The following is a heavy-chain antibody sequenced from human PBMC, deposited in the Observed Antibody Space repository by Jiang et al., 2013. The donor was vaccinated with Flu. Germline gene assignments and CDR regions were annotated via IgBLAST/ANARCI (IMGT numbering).Heavy chain of an antibody. CDR2: INHSGST. J-gene: IGHJ6*04. V-gene: IGHV4-34*01. CDR1: GGSFSGYY. D-gene: IGHD3-9*01. Sequence: LLKPSETLSLTCAVYGGSFSGYYWSWIRQPPGKGLEWIGEINHSGSTNYNPSLKSRVTISVDTSKNQFSLKLSSVTAADTAVYYCARARVLRYFVGAHYYYYGMDVWGKGTTVTVSS. CDR3: ARARVLRYFVGAHYYYYGMDV.